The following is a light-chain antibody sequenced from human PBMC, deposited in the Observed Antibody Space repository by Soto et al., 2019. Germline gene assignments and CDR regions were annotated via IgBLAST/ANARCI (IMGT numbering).Light chain of an antibody. V-gene: IGKV3-15*01. CDR3: QQYSGWPRT. CDR2: GAS. J-gene: IGKJ1*01. CDR1: HTIDTN. Sequence: ETVMTQSPAPLAVSPGERATLSCSASHTIDTNLALYQQKPDQAPRLLIYGASTRATGIPARFSGSGSGTEFTLTINRLQSEDFAGYSCQQYSGWPRTFGQGTKVEIK.